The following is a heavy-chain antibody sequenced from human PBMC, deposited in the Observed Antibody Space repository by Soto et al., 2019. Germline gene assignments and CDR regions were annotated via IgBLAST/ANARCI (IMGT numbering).Heavy chain of an antibody. CDR3: TTRDYYDSSGPSTFDY. J-gene: IGHJ4*02. Sequence: LRLSCAASGFTFSNAWMSWVRQAPGKGLEWVGRIKSKTDDGTTDYAAPVKGRFTISRDDSKNTLYLQMNSLKTEDTAVYYCTTRDYYDSSGPSTFDYWGQGTLVTVSS. CDR2: IKSKTDDGTT. D-gene: IGHD3-22*01. CDR1: GFTFSNAW. V-gene: IGHV3-15*01.